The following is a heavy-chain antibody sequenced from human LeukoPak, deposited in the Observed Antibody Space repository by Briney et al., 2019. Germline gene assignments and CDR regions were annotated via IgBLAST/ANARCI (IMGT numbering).Heavy chain of an antibody. CDR2: ISGSGGST. D-gene: IGHD4-17*01. V-gene: IGHV3-23*01. Sequence: GGSLRLSCAASGFTFSSYAMSWVRQAPWKGLEWVSAISGSGGSTYYADSVKGRFTISRDNSKNTVYLQMNSLRAEDTAVYYCAKLGAPTTVGGYWGQGTLVTVSS. CDR1: GFTFSSYA. CDR3: AKLGAPTTVGGY. J-gene: IGHJ4*02.